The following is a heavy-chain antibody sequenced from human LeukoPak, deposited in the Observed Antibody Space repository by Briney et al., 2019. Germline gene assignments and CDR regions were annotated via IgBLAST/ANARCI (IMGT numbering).Heavy chain of an antibody. D-gene: IGHD6-13*01. J-gene: IGHJ5*02. V-gene: IGHV1-18*01. CDR2: IITYNGNT. CDR1: GYTFTSYG. Sequence: GASVKVSCKASGYTFTSYGISWVRQAPGQGLEWMGYIITYNGNTNYAQKLQGRVTMTTDTSTSTAYMELRSLRSDDTAVYYCARYEASSSRRVSWFDPWGQGTLVTVCS. CDR3: ARYEASSSRRVSWFDP.